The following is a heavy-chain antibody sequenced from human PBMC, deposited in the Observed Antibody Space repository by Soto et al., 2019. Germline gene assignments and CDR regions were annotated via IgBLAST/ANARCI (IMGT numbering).Heavy chain of an antibody. Sequence: QVQLVQSGSEVKTPGSSVRVSCKASGGTFSSYAISWVRQAPGQGLAWMGRIIPILGTAKYAQKFQGRVTXXXXXXXXXXXXXXXXXXXXXXXXXXCARDXXXXXXXYGRVFDSWGQGTLFTVST. CDR3: ARDXXXXXXXYGRVFDS. CDR2: IIPILGTA. CDR1: GGTFSSYA. V-gene: IGHV1-69*08. J-gene: IGHJ4*02. D-gene: IGHD3-10*01.